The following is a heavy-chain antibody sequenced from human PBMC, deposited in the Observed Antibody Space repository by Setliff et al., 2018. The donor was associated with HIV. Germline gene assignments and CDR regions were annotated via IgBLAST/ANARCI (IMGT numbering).Heavy chain of an antibody. CDR3: ARNTDVDSVYRPFHN. D-gene: IGHD1-26*01. CDR2: IGFDGSND. J-gene: IGHJ3*02. CDR1: GFTFTTFG. Sequence: GGSLRLSCAASGFTFTTFGMHWVRQAPGKGLEWVAFIGFDGSNDYYADSVKGRFTISRDNAKNSLHLQRNSLRAEDTAVYYCARNTDVDSVYRPFHNWGQGTMVTVSS. V-gene: IGHV3-33*01.